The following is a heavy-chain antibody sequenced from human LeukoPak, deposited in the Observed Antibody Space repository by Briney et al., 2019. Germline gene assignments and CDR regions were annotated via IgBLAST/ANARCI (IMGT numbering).Heavy chain of an antibody. CDR3: ARGSTVTTSGSLDYYYGMDV. CDR2: TSSSGSTI. Sequence: GGSLRLSCAASGFTFSSYEMNWVRQAPGKGLEWVSYTSSSGSTIYYADSVKGRFTISRDNAKNSLYLQMNSLRAEDTAVYYCARGSTVTTSGSLDYYYGMDVWGKGTTVTVSS. V-gene: IGHV3-48*03. D-gene: IGHD4-17*01. CDR1: GFTFSSYE. J-gene: IGHJ6*04.